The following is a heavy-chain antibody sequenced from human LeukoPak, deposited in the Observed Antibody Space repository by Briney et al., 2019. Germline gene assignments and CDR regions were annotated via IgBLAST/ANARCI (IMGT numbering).Heavy chain of an antibody. CDR2: ISSSSSYI. D-gene: IGHD3-22*01. V-gene: IGHV3-21*01. CDR1: GFTFSNSW. CDR3: ARGGTMIVATFDY. Sequence: PGGSLRLSCAASGFTFSNSWMHWVRQAPGKGLECVSSISSSSSYIYYADSVKGRFTISRDNAKNSLYLQMNSLRAEDTAVYYCARGGTMIVATFDYWGQGTLVTVSS. J-gene: IGHJ4*02.